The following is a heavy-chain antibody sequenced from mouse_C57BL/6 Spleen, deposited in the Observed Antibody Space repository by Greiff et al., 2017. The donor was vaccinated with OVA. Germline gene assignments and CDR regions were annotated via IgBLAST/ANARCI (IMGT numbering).Heavy chain of an antibody. CDR2: IYPGSGST. J-gene: IGHJ4*01. Sequence: QVQLQQPGAELVKPGASVKMSCKASGYTFTSYWITWVKQRPGQGLEWIGDIYPGSGSTNYNEKFKSKATLTVDTSSSTAYMQRSSLTSEDSAVYYCARSGGNYPGDYWGQGTSVTVSS. V-gene: IGHV1-55*01. CDR3: ARSGGNYPGDY. D-gene: IGHD2-1*01. CDR1: GYTFTSYW.